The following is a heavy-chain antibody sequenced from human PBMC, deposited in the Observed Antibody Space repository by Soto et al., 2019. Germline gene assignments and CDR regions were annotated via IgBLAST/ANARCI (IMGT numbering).Heavy chain of an antibody. CDR3: ARGGGSDQEAIDY. CDR2: IYYSGST. D-gene: IGHD5-12*01. Sequence: SETLSLTCTVSGGSISSGGYYWSWIRQHPGKGLEWIGYIYYSGSTYYNPSLKSRVTISVDTSKNQFSLKLSSVTAADTAVYYCARGGGSDQEAIDYWGQGTLVTVSS. J-gene: IGHJ4*02. V-gene: IGHV4-31*03. CDR1: GGSISSGGYY.